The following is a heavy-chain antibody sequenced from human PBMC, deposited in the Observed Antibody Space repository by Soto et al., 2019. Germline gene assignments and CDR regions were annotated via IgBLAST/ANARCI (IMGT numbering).Heavy chain of an antibody. Sequence: QLQLQESGPGLVKPSETLSLTCTVSGGSISSSSYYWGWIRQPPGKGLEWIGSIYYSGSTYYNPSLKSRVTISVDTSKNQFSLKLSSVTAADTAVYYCARHRVTMVRGVTTHIDYWGQGTLVTVSS. D-gene: IGHD3-10*01. J-gene: IGHJ4*02. CDR3: ARHRVTMVRGVTTHIDY. CDR2: IYYSGST. CDR1: GGSISSSSYY. V-gene: IGHV4-39*01.